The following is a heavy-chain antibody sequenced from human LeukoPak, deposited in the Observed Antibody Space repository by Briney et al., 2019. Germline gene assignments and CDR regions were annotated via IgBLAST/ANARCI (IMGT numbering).Heavy chain of an antibody. CDR2: IRYDGSNK. CDR3: AKVVRGEAYCGGDCYSLDY. CDR1: GFTFSSYG. J-gene: IGHJ4*02. V-gene: IGHV3-30*02. D-gene: IGHD2-21*02. Sequence: GGSLRLSCAASGFTFSSYGMHWVRQAPGKGLEWVAFIRYDGSNKYYADSVKGRFTISRDNSKNTLYLQMNSLRAEDTAVYYCAKVVRGEAYCGGDCYSLDYWGQGTLVTVSS.